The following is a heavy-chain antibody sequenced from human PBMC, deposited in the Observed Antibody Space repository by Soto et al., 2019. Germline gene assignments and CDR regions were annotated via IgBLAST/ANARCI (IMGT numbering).Heavy chain of an antibody. J-gene: IGHJ6*03. CDR2: INVVHGDT. D-gene: IGHD2-8*01. Sequence: QVQLVQSGAEVKKPGASVKVSCKASGYTFTSYAMHWVRQAPGQRLEWMGWINVVHGDTKYSEKFQGRVTITRDTSATTVYMELSSLRSEDTAVYYCARDHAIDQNKNYYYYYMDFWGKGTTVTVSS. V-gene: IGHV1-3*01. CDR1: GYTFTSYA. CDR3: ARDHAIDQNKNYYYYYMDF.